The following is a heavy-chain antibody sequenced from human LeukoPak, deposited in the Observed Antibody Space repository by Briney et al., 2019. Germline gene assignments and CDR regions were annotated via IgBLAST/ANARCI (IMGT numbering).Heavy chain of an antibody. D-gene: IGHD3-10*01. CDR2: IYHSGTT. Sequence: NPSETLSLTCTVSGVSINTYYWSWIRQTPGKGLEWIGCIYHSGTTNYNSSLKSRLTISVDTSKNQFSLKLTSVTAADTAVYYCARDSADSGMDYWGQGTLVTVSS. CDR3: ARDSADSGMDY. V-gene: IGHV4-59*01. CDR1: GVSINTYY. J-gene: IGHJ4*02.